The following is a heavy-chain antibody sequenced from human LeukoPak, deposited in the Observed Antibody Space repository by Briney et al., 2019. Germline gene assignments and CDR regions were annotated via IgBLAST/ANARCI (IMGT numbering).Heavy chain of an antibody. J-gene: IGHJ4*02. CDR3: ARALRGFNHGYPYFDY. D-gene: IGHD5-18*01. Sequence: SETLSLTCTVFGGSISDYYWSWIRQPPGKGLEWIGYIYYSGSTNYNPSLKSRVTISVDTSQSQFSLKLSSVTAADTAVYYCARALRGFNHGYPYFDYWGQGTLVTVSS. CDR1: GGSISDYY. CDR2: IYYSGST. V-gene: IGHV4-59*01.